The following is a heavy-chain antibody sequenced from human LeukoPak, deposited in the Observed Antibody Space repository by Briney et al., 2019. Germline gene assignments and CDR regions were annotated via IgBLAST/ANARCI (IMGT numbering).Heavy chain of an antibody. D-gene: IGHD1-26*01. CDR3: ARDLIVGATLAGGHDAFDI. Sequence: ASVKVSCKASGYTFTSYGISWVRQVPGQGLEWMGWISAYTGNTNYAQNLQGRVTMTTDTSTRTAYMDLRSLRSDDTAVYYCARDLIVGATLAGGHDAFDIWGQGQWSPSLQ. V-gene: IGHV1-18*01. CDR2: ISAYTGNT. CDR1: GYTFTSYG. J-gene: IGHJ3*02.